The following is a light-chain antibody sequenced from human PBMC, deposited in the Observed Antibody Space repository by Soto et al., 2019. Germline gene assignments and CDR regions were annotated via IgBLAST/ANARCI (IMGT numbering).Light chain of an antibody. J-gene: IGKJ5*01. CDR2: GAS. V-gene: IGKV3-11*01. CDR3: QQRSSWPPT. Sequence: EIVLTQSPGTLSLSPGERATLSCRASQSVSSNLAWYQQKPGQAPRLLIYGASTRATGIPDRVSGSGSGTDVTITISSLEPEDFAVYYCQQRSSWPPTFGQGTRLEIK. CDR1: QSVSSN.